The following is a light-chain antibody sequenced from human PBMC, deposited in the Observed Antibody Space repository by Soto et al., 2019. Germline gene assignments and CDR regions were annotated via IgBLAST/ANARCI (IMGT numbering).Light chain of an antibody. V-gene: IGLV2-14*01. CDR3: GSFPTPNTPYV. CDR2: DVS. CDR1: SSDVGAYNY. J-gene: IGLJ1*01. Sequence: QSALTQPASVSGSPGQSITISCSGTSSDVGAYNYVSWYQQHPGKAPKLMIYDVSNRPSGVSSRFSASKSGNTASLTISGFQAEDEADYYGGSFPTPNTPYVFVPGTKVTVL.